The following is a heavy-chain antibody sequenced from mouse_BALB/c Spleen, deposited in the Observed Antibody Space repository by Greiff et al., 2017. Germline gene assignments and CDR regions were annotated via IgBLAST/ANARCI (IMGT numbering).Heavy chain of an antibody. CDR1: GYTFTSYW. CDR2: INPSTGYT. Sequence: QVQLQQSGAELAKPGASVKMSCKASGYTFTSYWMHWVKQRPGQGLEWIGYINPSTGYTEYNQKFKDKATLTADKSSSTAYMQLSSLTSEDSAVYYCARDCGNYFAYWGQGTLVTVSA. D-gene: IGHD2-1*01. J-gene: IGHJ3*01. CDR3: ARDCGNYFAY. V-gene: IGHV1-7*01.